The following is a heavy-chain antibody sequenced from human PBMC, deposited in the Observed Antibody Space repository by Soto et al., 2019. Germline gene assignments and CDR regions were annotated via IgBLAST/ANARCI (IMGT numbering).Heavy chain of an antibody. J-gene: IGHJ4*02. V-gene: IGHV1-3*01. CDR3: ATQITFGGVIVHPAPDY. Sequence: QVQVVQSGAEVKKPGASVKVSCKASGYTFTSYAMHWVRQAPGQRLEGMGWINAGNGNTKYSQKFQGRVTITRDTSASTAYMELSSLRSEDTAVYYCATQITFGGVIVHPAPDYWGQGTLVTVSS. D-gene: IGHD3-16*02. CDR2: INAGNGNT. CDR1: GYTFTSYA.